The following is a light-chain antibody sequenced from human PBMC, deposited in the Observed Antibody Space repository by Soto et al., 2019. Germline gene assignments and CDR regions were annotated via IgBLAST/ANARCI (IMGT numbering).Light chain of an antibody. CDR2: EVN. J-gene: IGLJ1*01. Sequence: QSVLTQPPSASGSPGQSVSISCTGTSSNIGAYKYVPWYQQHPGQAPRLIIYEVNKRPSGVPDRFSGSKSGNTASLTVSGLQAEDEADYYCNSYAGYINFGYVFGTGTKVNVL. CDR3: NSYAGYINFGYV. V-gene: IGLV2-8*01. CDR1: SSNIGAYKY.